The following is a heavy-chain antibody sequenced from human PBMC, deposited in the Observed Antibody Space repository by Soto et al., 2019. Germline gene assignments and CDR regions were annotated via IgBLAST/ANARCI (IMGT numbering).Heavy chain of an antibody. Sequence: PGGSLRLSCAASGFTFSSYGMHWVRQAPGKGLEWVAVISYDGSSKYYADSVKGRFTISRDNSKNTLYLQMNSLRAEDTAVYYCAKGRGPRLPPGVCWFDPWGQGTLGTVSS. CDR2: ISYDGSSK. CDR1: GFTFSSYG. D-gene: IGHD3-10*01. CDR3: AKGRGPRLPPGVCWFDP. V-gene: IGHV3-30*18. J-gene: IGHJ5*02.